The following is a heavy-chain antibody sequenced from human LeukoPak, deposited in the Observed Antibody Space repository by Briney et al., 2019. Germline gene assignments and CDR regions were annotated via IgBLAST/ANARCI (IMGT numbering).Heavy chain of an antibody. V-gene: IGHV3-48*02. CDR2: ISSSSSTI. J-gene: IGHJ4*02. CDR3: ARARRYRSSWYHDY. CDR1: GLTISRHR. D-gene: IGHD6-13*01. Sequence: PGGSLTRTGKASGLTISRHRMHRDRKAAGKGLEWDTSISSSSSTIYFADSVKGRFTIARDNANNSLYLQMNSLRDEDTAVYYCARARRYRSSWYHDYWGQGSLVTVSS.